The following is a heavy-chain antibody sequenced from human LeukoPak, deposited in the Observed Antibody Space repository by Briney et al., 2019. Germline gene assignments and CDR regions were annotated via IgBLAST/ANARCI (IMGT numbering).Heavy chain of an antibody. J-gene: IGHJ4*02. D-gene: IGHD2-2*01. V-gene: IGHV4-59*12. Sequence: SSETLSLTCTVSGGSISSYYWSWIRQPPGKGLEWIGYIYYSGSTNYNPSLKSRVTISVDTSKNQFSLKLSSVTAADTAVYYCARAGWLYCSSTSCYVYWGQGTLVTVSS. CDR3: ARAGWLYCSSTSCYVY. CDR2: IYYSGST. CDR1: GGSISSYY.